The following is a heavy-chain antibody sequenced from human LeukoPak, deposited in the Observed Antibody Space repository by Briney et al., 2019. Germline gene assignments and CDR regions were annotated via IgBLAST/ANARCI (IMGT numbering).Heavy chain of an antibody. J-gene: IGHJ4*02. CDR3: ALLAVASDFDY. Sequence: GGSLRLSCAVPGFPFSVYEMNWVRQAPGKGLEWVSNIGSSGSTIYYADSVKGRFSISRDNAKSSLYLQMNSLRVEDTAVYYCALLAVASDFDYWGQGALVTVSS. CDR2: IGSSGSTI. V-gene: IGHV3-48*03. D-gene: IGHD6-19*01. CDR1: GFPFSVYE.